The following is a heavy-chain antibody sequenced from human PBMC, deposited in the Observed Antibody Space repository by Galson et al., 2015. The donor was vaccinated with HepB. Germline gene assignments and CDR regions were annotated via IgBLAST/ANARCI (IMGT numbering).Heavy chain of an antibody. CDR2: TRNKANSYTT. CDR3: ARSPNSGSDE. CDR1: GFTFSDHY. J-gene: IGHJ4*02. Sequence: SLRLSCAASGFTFSDHYMDWVRQAPGKGLEWVGRTRNKANSYTTEYAASVKGRFTISRDDSKNSLYLQMNSLKTEDTAVYYCARSPNSGSDEWGQGTLVTVSS. D-gene: IGHD1-26*01. V-gene: IGHV3-72*01.